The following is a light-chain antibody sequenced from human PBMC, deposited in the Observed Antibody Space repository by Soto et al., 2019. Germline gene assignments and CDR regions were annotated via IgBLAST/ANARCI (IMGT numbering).Light chain of an antibody. CDR1: QSVSSN. CDR2: GAS. V-gene: IGKV3-15*01. J-gene: IGKJ4*01. Sequence: ETVMTQSPATLSVSPGEGATLSCRASQSVSSNLVWYQHKPGQAPRLLIYGASTRATDIPARFSGSGSGTEFTLTISSLQSEDYAVYYCQQYNNLPRTFCGGTKVEIK. CDR3: QQYNNLPRT.